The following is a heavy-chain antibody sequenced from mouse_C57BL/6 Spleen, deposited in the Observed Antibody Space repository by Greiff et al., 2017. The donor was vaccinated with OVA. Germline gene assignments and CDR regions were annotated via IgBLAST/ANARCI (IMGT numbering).Heavy chain of an antibody. CDR1: GYAFSSSW. CDR3: ARSTYSNLDY. D-gene: IGHD2-5*01. V-gene: IGHV1-82*01. Sequence: VQLQQSGPELVKPGASVKISCKASGYAFSSSWMNWVKQRPGKGLEWIGRIYPGDGDTSYNGKFKGKATLTADKSSSTAYMQLSSLTSEDSAVYFCARSTYSNLDYWGQGTSVTVAS. CDR2: IYPGDGDT. J-gene: IGHJ4*01.